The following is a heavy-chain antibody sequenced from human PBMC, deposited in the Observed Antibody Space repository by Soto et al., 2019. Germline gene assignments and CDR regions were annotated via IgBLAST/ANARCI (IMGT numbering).Heavy chain of an antibody. D-gene: IGHD3-16*01. J-gene: IGHJ4*02. CDR3: ASYTRSAYFDY. CDR2: ISAYNGNT. V-gene: IGHV1-18*01. Sequence: ASVKVSCTASGYTFTSYGISWVRQAPGQGLEWMGWISAYNGNTNYAQKLQGRVTMTTDTSTSTAYMELRSLRSDDTAVYYCASYTRSAYFDYWGQGTLVTVSS. CDR1: GYTFTSYG.